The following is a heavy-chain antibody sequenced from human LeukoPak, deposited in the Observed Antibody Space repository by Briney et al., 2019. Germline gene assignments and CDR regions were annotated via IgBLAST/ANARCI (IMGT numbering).Heavy chain of an antibody. CDR1: GFTFSDYW. CDR3: MVVVILTTYAFDI. V-gene: IGHV3-74*01. D-gene: IGHD3-22*01. Sequence: GGSLRLSCAASGFTFSDYWMHWVRQAPGKGLVWVSRINSDGSSTRYADSVKGRFTISRDNAKNTLYLQMNSLRAEDTAVYYCMVVVILTTYAFDIWGQGTMVTVSS. CDR2: INSDGSST. J-gene: IGHJ3*02.